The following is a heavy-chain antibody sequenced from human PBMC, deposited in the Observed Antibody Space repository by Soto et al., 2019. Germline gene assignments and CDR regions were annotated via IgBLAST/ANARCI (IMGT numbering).Heavy chain of an antibody. CDR3: ARDKGRPQLGGNYYYIFDV. CDR2: IMPIFRTP. J-gene: IGHJ6*02. D-gene: IGHD3-3*02. CDR1: GGTFSNSA. Sequence: QVQLEQSGAEVKKPGSSVKVSCKSSGGTFSNSAISWVRQAPGQGLEWMGGIMPIFRTPDYAQNFQGRVTITADESTSTAYMELSGLRSDDRAVYYCARDKGRPQLGGNYYYIFDVWGQGTTVTVSS. V-gene: IGHV1-69*12.